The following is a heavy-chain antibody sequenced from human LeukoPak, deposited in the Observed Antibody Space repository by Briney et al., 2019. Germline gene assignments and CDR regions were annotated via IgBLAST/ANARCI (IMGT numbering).Heavy chain of an antibody. CDR1: GGSTSSYY. Sequence: SETLSLTCTVSGGSTSSYYWNWIRQPPGKGLEWIGYIYYSGSTNYNPSLKSRVTISVDTSKNQFSLNLSSVTAADTAVYYCARDVSGYYLPPSLDYYYYGMDVWGQGTTVTVSS. D-gene: IGHD3-22*01. CDR3: ARDVSGYYLPPSLDYYYYGMDV. CDR2: IYYSGST. J-gene: IGHJ6*02. V-gene: IGHV4-59*08.